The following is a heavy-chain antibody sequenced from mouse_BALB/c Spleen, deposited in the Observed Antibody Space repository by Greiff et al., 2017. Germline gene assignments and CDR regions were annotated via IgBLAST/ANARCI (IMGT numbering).Heavy chain of an antibody. CDR3: ARGRWLQGFAY. CDR1: GYTFTSYW. J-gene: IGHJ3*01. D-gene: IGHD2-3*01. CDR2: IDPSDSET. Sequence: VKLQESGAELVKPGAPVKLSCKASGYTFTSYWMNWVKQRPGRGLEWIGRIDPSDSETHYNQKFKDKATLTVDKSSSTAYIQLSSLTSEDSAVYYCARGRWLQGFAYWGQGTLVTVSA. V-gene: IGHV1-69*02.